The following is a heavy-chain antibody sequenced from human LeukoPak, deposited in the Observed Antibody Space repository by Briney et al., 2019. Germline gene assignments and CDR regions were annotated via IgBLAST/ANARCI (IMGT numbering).Heavy chain of an antibody. V-gene: IGHV3-30-3*01. CDR3: AKDGALVDTAMVIAEYFHH. J-gene: IGHJ1*01. D-gene: IGHD5-18*01. Sequence: GRSLRLSCAASGFTFSSYAMHWVRQAPGKGLEWVAVISYDGSNKYYADSVKGRFTISRDNSKNTLYLQMNSLRAEDTAVYYCAKDGALVDTAMVIAEYFHHWGQGTLVTVSS. CDR1: GFTFSSYA. CDR2: ISYDGSNK.